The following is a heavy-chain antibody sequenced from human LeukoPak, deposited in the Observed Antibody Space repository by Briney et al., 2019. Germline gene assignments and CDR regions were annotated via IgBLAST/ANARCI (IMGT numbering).Heavy chain of an antibody. D-gene: IGHD2-21*02. CDR3: ARARGYCAADCSRYAFDY. J-gene: IGHJ4*02. CDR1: GFTFISYT. CDR2: IGNSGRNT. Sequence: GGSLTLSCAASGFTFISYTMRSVRQAPGKGLEWVSTIGNSGRNTFYTDSVKVRFTISRGNSKNKTYLKMNSLSTGDTAVYSCARARGYCAADCSRYAFDYWGQGALVTVSS. V-gene: IGHV3-23*01.